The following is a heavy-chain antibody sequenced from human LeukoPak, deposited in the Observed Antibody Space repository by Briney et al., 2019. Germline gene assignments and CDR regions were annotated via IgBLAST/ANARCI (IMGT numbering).Heavy chain of an antibody. CDR1: GASITPDY. J-gene: IGHJ6*03. CDR2: VFSSGHT. CDR3: ARTGPGGGTDEYYLDV. Sequence: SETLSLTCIVSGASITPDYWSWPRQPAGKGLEWIGRVFSSGHTNYNPSLRSRVTLSLARSKHQFSLELTSVPAADTGMYYCARTGPGGGTDEYYLDVWGKGMMVTVSS. V-gene: IGHV4-4*07. D-gene: IGHD2/OR15-2a*01.